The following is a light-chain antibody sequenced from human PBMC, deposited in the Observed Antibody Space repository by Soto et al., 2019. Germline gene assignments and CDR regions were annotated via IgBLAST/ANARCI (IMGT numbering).Light chain of an antibody. CDR1: SSDVGGSNY. V-gene: IGLV2-14*03. CDR2: DVS. CDR3: SSYTSTSTLDV. Sequence: QSALTQPASVSGSPGQSITISCTGTSSDVGGSNYVSWYQHHPGKAPKLMIYDVSNRPSGVSNRSSGSKSGNTASLTISGLEAEDEADYYCSSYTSTSTLDVFGTGTKLTVL. J-gene: IGLJ1*01.